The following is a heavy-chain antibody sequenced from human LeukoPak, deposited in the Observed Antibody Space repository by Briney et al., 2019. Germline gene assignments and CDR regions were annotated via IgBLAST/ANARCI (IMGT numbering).Heavy chain of an antibody. Sequence: GGSLRLSCAASGFTFSSYWMSWVRQAPGKGLEWVVHIKQDGSEKYYVDSVKGRFTISRDNAKNSLYLQMNSLRAEDTAVYYCARAETGYGEGLYDYWGQGTLVTVSS. CDR2: IKQDGSEK. V-gene: IGHV3-7*01. CDR3: ARAETGYGEGLYDY. D-gene: IGHD4-17*01. J-gene: IGHJ4*02. CDR1: GFTFSSYW.